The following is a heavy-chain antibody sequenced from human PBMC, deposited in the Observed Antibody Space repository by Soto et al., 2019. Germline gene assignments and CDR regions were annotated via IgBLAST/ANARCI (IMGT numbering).Heavy chain of an antibody. J-gene: IGHJ3*02. D-gene: IGHD6-25*01. CDR2: MFHGLRP. Sequence: QVHLLQSGPTLVKPSETLSLTCTFSGGSISSYYWSWIRQPPGKGLEWIGYMFHGLRPNYNSSLRGRVSISVDTTKNQFSLELRSLTAADTAVYYCARDRHWYGSGGPFYSAGSFDIWGQGTMVAVS. CDR1: GGSISSYY. CDR3: ARDRHWYGSGGPFYSAGSFDI. V-gene: IGHV4-59*01.